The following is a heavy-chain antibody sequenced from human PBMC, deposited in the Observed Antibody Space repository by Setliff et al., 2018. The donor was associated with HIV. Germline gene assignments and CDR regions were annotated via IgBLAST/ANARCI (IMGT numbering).Heavy chain of an antibody. D-gene: IGHD2-15*01. CDR2: IHYSGST. CDR1: GYSISTAYY. CDR3: ARVDRVESAFDI. J-gene: IGHJ3*02. Sequence: SETLSLTCAVSGYSISTAYYWGWIRQPPGKGLEWVGYIHYSGSTKYNSSLKRRVTMSIDTSKNQFSLKLSSATAADTAIYYCARVDRVESAFDIWGQGAMVTVSS. V-gene: IGHV4-59*01.